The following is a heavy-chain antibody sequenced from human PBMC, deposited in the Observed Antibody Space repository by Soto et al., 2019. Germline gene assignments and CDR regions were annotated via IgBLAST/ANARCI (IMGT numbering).Heavy chain of an antibody. D-gene: IGHD3-3*01. CDR1: GGSISSYY. CDR3: ARDRYYYDFWSGPPPPDYGMDV. CDR2: IYYSGST. J-gene: IGHJ6*02. Sequence: SETLSLTXTVSGGSISSYYWSWIRQPPGKGLEWIGYIYYSGSTNYNPSLKSRVTISVDTSKNQFSLKLSSVTAADTAVYYCARDRYYYDFWSGPPPPDYGMDVWGQGTTVTVSS. V-gene: IGHV4-59*01.